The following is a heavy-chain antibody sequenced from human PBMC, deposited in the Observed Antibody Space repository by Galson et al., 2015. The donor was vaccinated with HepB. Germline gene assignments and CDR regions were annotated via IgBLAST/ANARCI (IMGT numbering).Heavy chain of an antibody. V-gene: IGHV5-51*01. CDR2: IYPGDSDT. CDR1: GYSFTSYW. D-gene: IGHD3-9*01. CDR3: ATTAPLSPLDPYYFDY. J-gene: IGHJ4*02. Sequence: QSGAEVKKPGESLKISCKGSGYSFTSYWIGWVRQMPGKGLEWMGIIYPGDSDTRYSPSFQGQVTISADKSISTAYLQWSSLKASDTAMYYCATTAPLSPLDPYYFDYWGQGTLVTVSS.